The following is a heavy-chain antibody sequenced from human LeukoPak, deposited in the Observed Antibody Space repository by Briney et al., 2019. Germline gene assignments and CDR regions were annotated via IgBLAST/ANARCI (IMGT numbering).Heavy chain of an antibody. CDR1: GGSISSSSYY. J-gene: IGHJ5*02. CDR2: IYYSGCT. CDR3: ARAPRISGSFDP. Sequence: SETLSLTCTVSGGSISSSSYYWGWIRQPPGKGLEWIGSIYYSGCTYYNPSLKSRVTISVDTSKNQFSLKLSSVTAADTAVYYCARAPRISGSFDPWGQGTLVTVSS. V-gene: IGHV4-39*07. D-gene: IGHD2-15*01.